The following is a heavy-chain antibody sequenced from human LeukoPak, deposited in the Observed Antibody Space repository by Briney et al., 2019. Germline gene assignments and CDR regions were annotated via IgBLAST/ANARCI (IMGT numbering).Heavy chain of an antibody. V-gene: IGHV3-23*01. CDR3: ALLWFGELVPDY. CDR1: GFTFSSYA. CDR2: ISGSGGST. D-gene: IGHD3-10*01. J-gene: IGHJ4*02. Sequence: AGGSLRLSCAAPGFTFSSYAMSWVRQAPGKGLEWVSAISGSGGSTYYADSVKGRFTISRDNSKNTLYLQMNSLRAEDTAVYYCALLWFGELVPDYWGQGTLVTVSP.